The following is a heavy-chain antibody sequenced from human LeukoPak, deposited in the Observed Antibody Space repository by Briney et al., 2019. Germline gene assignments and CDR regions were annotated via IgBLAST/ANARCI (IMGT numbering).Heavy chain of an antibody. Sequence: PGGSLRLSCETSGFTFDYHGMTWVRQAPGKGLEWVATIAGSGGTYYGDSVKGRFTISRDNSKSTLYLQMSSLRADDTAVYYCAKDTGFFLPGEWGQGTLVTVSS. CDR1: GFTFDYHG. J-gene: IGHJ4*02. V-gene: IGHV3-23*01. CDR3: AKDTGFFLPGE. D-gene: IGHD2/OR15-2a*01. CDR2: IAGSGGT.